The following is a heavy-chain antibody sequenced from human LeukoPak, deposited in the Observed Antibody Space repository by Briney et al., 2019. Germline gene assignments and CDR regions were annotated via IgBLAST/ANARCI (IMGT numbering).Heavy chain of an antibody. CDR2: IYYSGST. V-gene: IGHV4-39*01. Sequence: PSETLSLTCTVSGGSISSSSYYWGWIRQPPGKGLEWIGSIYYSGSTYYNPSLKSRVTISVDTSKNQFSLKLSSVTAADTAVYYCARHPRRHSYFPYQDYWGQGTLVTVSS. CDR3: ARHPRRHSYFPYQDY. J-gene: IGHJ4*02. CDR1: GGSISSSSYY. D-gene: IGHD5-18*01.